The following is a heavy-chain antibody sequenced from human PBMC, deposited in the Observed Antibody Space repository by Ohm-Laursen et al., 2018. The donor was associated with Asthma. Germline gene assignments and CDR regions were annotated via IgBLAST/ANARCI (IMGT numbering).Heavy chain of an antibody. CDR2: GGSYYDGGLK. V-gene: IGHV3-30-3*01. CDR1: GFTFRSYA. Sequence: SLRLSCAASGFTFRSYAMHWVRQAPGKGLEWVAVGGSYYDGGLKYYADSVNGRFTVSRDDSKNTLYLQMNSLRPDDTAVYYCARDVMEWYLPAFDFWGQGAQVTVSS. CDR3: ARDVMEWYLPAFDF. D-gene: IGHD3-3*01. J-gene: IGHJ4*02.